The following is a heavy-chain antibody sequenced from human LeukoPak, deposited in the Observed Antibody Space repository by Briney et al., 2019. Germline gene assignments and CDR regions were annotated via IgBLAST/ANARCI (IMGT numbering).Heavy chain of an antibody. CDR1: GFTFGSYG. J-gene: IGHJ6*02. CDR2: ISDDGSNK. V-gene: IGHV3-30*18. Sequence: GGSLRLSCEASGFTFGSYGMHWVRQAPGKGLEWAAVISDDGSNKYYADSVKGRFTLSRDNSKNTLYLQMNSLRAEDTAVYYCAKDSQGYCTSSSCYYDGLDVWGQGTTVNVSS. D-gene: IGHD2-2*01. CDR3: AKDSQGYCTSSSCYYDGLDV.